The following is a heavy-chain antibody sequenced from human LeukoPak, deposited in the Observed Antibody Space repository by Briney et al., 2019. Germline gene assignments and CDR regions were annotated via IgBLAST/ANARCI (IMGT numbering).Heavy chain of an antibody. D-gene: IGHD3-22*01. Sequence: GASVKVSCKASGYTFTNYDINWVRQAPGQGLEWMGWMNPNSGNAAYEQKFQGRVTMTRNTSITTAYMELSSLRSEDTAVYYCVSPGPYYDSGGYYPSDWWGQGTLVTVSS. CDR3: VSPGPYYDSGGYYPSDW. V-gene: IGHV1-8*01. CDR1: GYTFTNYD. J-gene: IGHJ4*02. CDR2: MNPNSGNA.